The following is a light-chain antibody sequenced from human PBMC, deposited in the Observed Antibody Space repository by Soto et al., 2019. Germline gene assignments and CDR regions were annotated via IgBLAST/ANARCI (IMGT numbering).Light chain of an antibody. CDR2: KAS. CDR1: QSISSW. Sequence: DIQMTQSPSTLSASVGDRVTITCRASQSISSWLAWYQQKPGKAPKLLIYKASSLESGVPSRFSGSGSGTEFNLTTSSLQPDDFATYYCQQYNSYSYTFGQGTKLEIK. V-gene: IGKV1-5*03. CDR3: QQYNSYSYT. J-gene: IGKJ2*01.